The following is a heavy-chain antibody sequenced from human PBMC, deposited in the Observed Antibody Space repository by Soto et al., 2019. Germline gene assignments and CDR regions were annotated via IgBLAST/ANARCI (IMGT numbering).Heavy chain of an antibody. J-gene: IGHJ4*02. D-gene: IGHD1-26*01. CDR1: GYTFTNYG. Sequence: QVQLVQSGAEVKKPGASVKVSCKASGYTFTNYGISWVRQAPGQGLEWMGWISAQNGDTNYTPNLQGRVTMTIDTSTSTAYMELRSLRSADTAVYYCARDFSGTYPTPLSREYDYWGQGSLVTVSS. CDR3: ARDFSGTYPTPLSREYDY. CDR2: ISAQNGDT. V-gene: IGHV1-18*01.